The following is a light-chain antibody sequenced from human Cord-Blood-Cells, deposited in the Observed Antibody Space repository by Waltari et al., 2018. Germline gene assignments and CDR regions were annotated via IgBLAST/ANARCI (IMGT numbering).Light chain of an antibody. CDR3: CSYAGSYTV. J-gene: IGLJ2*01. V-gene: IGLV2-11*01. CDR1: SSDVGGSNY. CDR2: DVS. Sequence: QSALTQPRSVSGSPGPSVTISCTGTSSDVGGSNYVSWYQQHPGKAPKPMIYDVSKRPSGVPDRFSGSKSGNSASLTISGLQAEDEADYYCCSYAGSYTVFGGGTKLTVL.